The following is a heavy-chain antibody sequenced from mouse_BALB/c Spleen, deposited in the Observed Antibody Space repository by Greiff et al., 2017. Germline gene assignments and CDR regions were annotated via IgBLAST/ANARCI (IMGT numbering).Heavy chain of an antibody. J-gene: IGHJ4*01. Sequence: DVKLQESGPGLVKPSQSLSLTCTVTGYSITSDYAWNWIRQFPGNKLEWMGYISYSGSTSYNPSLKSRISITRDTSKNQFFLQLNSVTTEDTATYYCARVTTVVDYAMDYWGQGTSVTVSS. CDR1: GYSITSDYA. CDR2: ISYSGST. D-gene: IGHD1-1*01. CDR3: ARVTTVVDYAMDY. V-gene: IGHV3-2*02.